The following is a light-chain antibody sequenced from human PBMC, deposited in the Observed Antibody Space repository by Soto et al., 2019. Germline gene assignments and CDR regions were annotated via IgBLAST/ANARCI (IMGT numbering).Light chain of an antibody. CDR1: QSVSSY. CDR3: QQRSNWPPAVT. J-gene: IGKJ4*01. V-gene: IGKV3-11*01. CDR2: DAS. Sequence: EIVLTQSPATLSLCRGERATLSCRASQSVSSYLAWYQQKPGQAPRLLIYDASNRATGIPARFSGSGSGTDFTLTISSLEPEDFAVYYCQQRSNWPPAVTFGGGTKVEIK.